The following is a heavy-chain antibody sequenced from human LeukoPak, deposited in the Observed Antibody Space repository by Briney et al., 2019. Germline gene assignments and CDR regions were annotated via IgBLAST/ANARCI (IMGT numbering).Heavy chain of an antibody. V-gene: IGHV1-46*01. CDR3: AREDYGDYMLGY. D-gene: IGHD4-17*01. CDR2: INPSGGST. CDR1: GYTFTSYY. Sequence: ASVKVSCKASGYTFTSYYMHWVRQAPGQGLEWMGIINPSGGSTSYAQKFQGRVTMTRDSSTSTVYMELSSLRSEDTAVYYCAREDYGDYMLGYWGQGTLVTVSS. J-gene: IGHJ4*02.